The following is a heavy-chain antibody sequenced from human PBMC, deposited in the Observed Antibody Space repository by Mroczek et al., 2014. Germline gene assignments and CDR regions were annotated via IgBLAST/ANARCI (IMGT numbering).Heavy chain of an antibody. CDR2: ISWNSGSI. J-gene: IGHJ3*02. CDR3: AKGVRDIVVVPAAIVKIRMLFDI. Sequence: EVQLVESGGGLVQPGRSLRLSCAASGFTFDDYAMHWVRQAPGKGLEWVSGISWNSGSIGYADSVKGRFTISRDNAKNSLYLQMNSLRAEDTALYYCAKGVRDIVVVPAAIVKIRMLFDIWGQGQWSPSLQ. V-gene: IGHV3-9*01. CDR1: GFTFDDYA. D-gene: IGHD2-2*02.